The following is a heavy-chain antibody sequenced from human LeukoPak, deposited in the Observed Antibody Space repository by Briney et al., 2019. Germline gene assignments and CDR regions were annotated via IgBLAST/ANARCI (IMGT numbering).Heavy chain of an antibody. V-gene: IGHV1-18*01. CDR2: ISTYNGNT. Sequence: ASVKVSCKASGYTFTSYGISWVRQAPGQGLEWMGWISTYNGNTNYAQKLQGSVTMTTDTSTSTAYMELRSLRSDDTAMYYCARDSSSSLSYWGQGTLVTVSS. CDR1: GYTFTSYG. J-gene: IGHJ4*02. CDR3: ARDSSSSLSY. D-gene: IGHD6-6*01.